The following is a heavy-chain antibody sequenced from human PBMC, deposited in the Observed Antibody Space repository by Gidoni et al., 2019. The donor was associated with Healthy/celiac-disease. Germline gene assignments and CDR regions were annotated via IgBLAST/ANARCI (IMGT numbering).Heavy chain of an antibody. Sequence: QVQLVESGGGVVQPGRYLRLSCAASGVHLSSSGMHWVRQGPGQWLEWVSVISYDGSNKYYSDSVKGRFTISRDNSKNTLYLQMNSLRAEDTAVYYCAKDHGYGDLNWFDPWGQGTLVTVSS. CDR1: GVHLSSSG. V-gene: IGHV3-30*18. D-gene: IGHD4-17*01. J-gene: IGHJ5*02. CDR2: ISYDGSNK. CDR3: AKDHGYGDLNWFDP.